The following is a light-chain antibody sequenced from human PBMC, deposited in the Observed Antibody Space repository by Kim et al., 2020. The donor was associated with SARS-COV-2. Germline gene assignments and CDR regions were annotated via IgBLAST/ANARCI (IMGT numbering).Light chain of an antibody. CDR3: AAWDDSLNGWV. CDR2: SNN. V-gene: IGLV1-44*01. Sequence: GQRFTISISATSSNTESNTVNWYQQLPGTAHKLLIYSNNHRPSGVPNRFSGSKSGTSASLAISGLQSEYEADYYCAAWDDSLNGWVFGGWTQLTVL. CDR1: SSNTESNT. J-gene: IGLJ3*02.